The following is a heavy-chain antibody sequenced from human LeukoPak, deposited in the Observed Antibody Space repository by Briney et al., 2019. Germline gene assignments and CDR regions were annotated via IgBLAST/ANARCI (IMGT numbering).Heavy chain of an antibody. Sequence: PGGSLRLSCAASGFTFSNAWMSWVRQAPGKGLEWVGRIKSKADGGTTDYAAPVKGRFTISRDNSKNTLYLQMNSLRAEDTAVYYCAKGETAMVSGYWGQGTLVTVSS. CDR1: GFTFSNAW. D-gene: IGHD5-18*01. V-gene: IGHV3-15*01. J-gene: IGHJ4*02. CDR3: AKGETAMVSGY. CDR2: IKSKADGGTT.